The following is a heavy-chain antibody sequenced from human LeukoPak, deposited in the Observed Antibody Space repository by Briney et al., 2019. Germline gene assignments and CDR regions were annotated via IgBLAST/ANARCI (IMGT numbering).Heavy chain of an antibody. Sequence: KPSETLSLTCAVYGGSFSGYYWSWIRQPPGKGLEWIGEINHSGSTNYNPSLKSRATISVDTSKNQFSLKLSSVTAADTAVYYCATSGYDLLDYWGQGTLVTVSS. V-gene: IGHV4-34*01. CDR1: GGSFSGYY. J-gene: IGHJ4*02. CDR2: INHSGST. CDR3: ATSGYDLLDY. D-gene: IGHD5-12*01.